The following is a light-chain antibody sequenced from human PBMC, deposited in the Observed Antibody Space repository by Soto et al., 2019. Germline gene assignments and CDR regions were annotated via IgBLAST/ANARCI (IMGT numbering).Light chain of an antibody. V-gene: IGLV2-11*01. CDR1: SSDVGAYNY. J-gene: IGLJ1*01. Sequence: QSALTQPRSVSGSPGQSVTISCTGTSSDVGAYNYVSWYQQHPGKAPKLMTYDVTKRPSGVPDRFSGSKSGNTASLTISGLQAEDEADYYCSSYTSSSTPYVFGTGTKLTVL. CDR2: DVT. CDR3: SSYTSSSTPYV.